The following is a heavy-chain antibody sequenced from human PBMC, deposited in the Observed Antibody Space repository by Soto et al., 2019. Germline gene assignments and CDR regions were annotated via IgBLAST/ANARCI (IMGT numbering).Heavy chain of an antibody. D-gene: IGHD3-22*01. CDR2: INSDGSST. Sequence: EVQLVESGGGLVQPGGSLRLSCAASGFTFSSYWMHWVRQAPGKGLVWVSRINSDGSSTSYADPVKGRFTISRDNAKNTPYRHMNSLSAEDPAVYYCAIRPSYDDRSGYFDYWGQGTLVTVSS. CDR3: AIRPSYDDRSGYFDY. CDR1: GFTFSSYW. V-gene: IGHV3-74*01. J-gene: IGHJ4*02.